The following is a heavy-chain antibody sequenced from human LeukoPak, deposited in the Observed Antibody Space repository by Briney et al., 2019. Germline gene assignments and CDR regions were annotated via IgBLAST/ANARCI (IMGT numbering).Heavy chain of an antibody. D-gene: IGHD3-10*01. CDR3: ARTTTVRGTYYMDV. V-gene: IGHV4-61*03. J-gene: IGHJ6*03. CDR2: IYYSGST. CDR1: GGSISTSNYY. Sequence: SETLSLTCTVSGGSISTSNYYWSWIRQPPGKGLEWIGYIYYSGSTNYNPSLKSRVTISVDTSKNRFSLKLRSVTAADTAVYYCARTTTVRGTYYMDVWGKGTTVTVSS.